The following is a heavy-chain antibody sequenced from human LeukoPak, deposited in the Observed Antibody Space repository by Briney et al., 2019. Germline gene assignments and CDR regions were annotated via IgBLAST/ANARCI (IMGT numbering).Heavy chain of an antibody. D-gene: IGHD1-26*01. CDR1: GGSISSYY. Sequence: PSETLSLTCTVSGGSISSYYWSWIRQPPGKGLEWIGYIYYSGSTNYNPSLKSRVTISVDTSKNQFSLKLSSVTAADTAVYYCARGIGASKNYYWYFDLWGRGTLVTVPS. CDR3: ARGIGASKNYYWYFDL. J-gene: IGHJ2*01. CDR2: IYYSGST. V-gene: IGHV4-59*01.